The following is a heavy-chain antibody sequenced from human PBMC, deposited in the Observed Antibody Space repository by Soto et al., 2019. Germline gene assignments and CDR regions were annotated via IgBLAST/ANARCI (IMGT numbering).Heavy chain of an antibody. D-gene: IGHD5-12*01. CDR1: GFTFSDYY. CDR3: ASIVATDGSMERDQFDY. J-gene: IGHJ4*02. Sequence: GGSLRLSCAASGFTFSDYYMSWIRQAPGKGLEWVSYISSSGSTIYYADSVKGRFTISRDNAKNSLYLQMNSLRAEDTAVYYCASIVATDGSMERDQFDYWGQGTLVTVSS. V-gene: IGHV3-11*01. CDR2: ISSSGSTI.